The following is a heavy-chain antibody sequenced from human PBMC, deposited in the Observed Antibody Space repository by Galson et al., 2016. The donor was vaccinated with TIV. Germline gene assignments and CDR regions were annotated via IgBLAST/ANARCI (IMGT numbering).Heavy chain of an antibody. CDR1: GFTLSDYG. D-gene: IGHD7-27*01. J-gene: IGHJ2*01. Sequence: SLRLSCAASGFTLSDYGMNWVRQSPGKGLEWDSAITSSSKFIYYADSVKGRFSISRDNAKNSVYLQMDSLSVEDTAVYYCVREVWGSRYWYFDLWGRGTLVTVSS. CDR2: ITSSSKFI. CDR3: VREVWGSRYWYFDL. V-gene: IGHV3-21*01.